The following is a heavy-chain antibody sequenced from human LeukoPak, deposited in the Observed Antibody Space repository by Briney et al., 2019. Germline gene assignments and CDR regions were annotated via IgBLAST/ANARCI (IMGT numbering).Heavy chain of an antibody. CDR3: ARRGDYFDY. J-gene: IGHJ4*02. CDR1: GGCISSYY. Sequence: SETLSLTCTVSGGCISSYYWSWIRQPPGKGLEWIGYIYYSGSTNYNPSLKRRVPIPVDASKNEFSLKLSSVTAADTAVYYCARRGDYFDYWGQGTLVTVSS. V-gene: IGHV4-59*01. CDR2: IYYSGST. D-gene: IGHD3-10*01.